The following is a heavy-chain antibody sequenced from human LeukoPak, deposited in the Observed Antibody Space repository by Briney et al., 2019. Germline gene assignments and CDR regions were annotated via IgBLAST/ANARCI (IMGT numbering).Heavy chain of an antibody. Sequence: GGSLRLSCAASGFTFDDYGMSWVRQAPGKGLEWVSGINCNGGSTGYADSVKGRFTISRDNAKNSLYLQMNSLRAEDTALYHCARDKAGSGISYYYDSSGYPRATFDIWGQGTMVTVSS. CDR3: ARDKAGSGISYYYDSSGYPRATFDI. D-gene: IGHD3-22*01. CDR2: INCNGGST. V-gene: IGHV3-20*01. J-gene: IGHJ3*02. CDR1: GFTFDDYG.